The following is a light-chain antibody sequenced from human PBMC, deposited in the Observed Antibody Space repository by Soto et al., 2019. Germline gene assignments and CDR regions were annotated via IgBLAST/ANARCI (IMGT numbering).Light chain of an antibody. CDR3: TSYAGSNNFV. CDR2: EVS. Sequence: SALTQPPPASPAPGQSITIPLPRTSRDLGGYNYVSWDQQDPGKAPKLMIYEVSKRPSGVPDRFSGSKSGNTASLTVSGLQAEDEADYYCTSYAGSNNFVFGTGTTVTV. CDR1: SRDLGGYNY. V-gene: IGLV2-8*01. J-gene: IGLJ1*01.